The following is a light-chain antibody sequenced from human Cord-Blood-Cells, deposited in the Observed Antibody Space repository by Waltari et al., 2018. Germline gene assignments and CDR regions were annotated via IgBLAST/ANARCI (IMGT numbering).Light chain of an antibody. V-gene: IGKV1-5*03. CDR1: QSISCW. CDR2: KAS. J-gene: IGKJ2*03. CDR3: QQYNSYTPYS. Sequence: DLQMTQPPSTLSASVGDRVTITCRASQSISCWLAWYQQKPGKAPKLLIYKASSLESGVPSRFSCSGSGTEFTLTISSLQPYDFATYYCQQYNSYTPYSFGQGTKLEIK.